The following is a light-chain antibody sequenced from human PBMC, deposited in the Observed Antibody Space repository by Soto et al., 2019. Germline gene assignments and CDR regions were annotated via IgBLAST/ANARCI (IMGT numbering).Light chain of an antibody. V-gene: IGKV3D-20*01. CDR3: QQYGSSPLT. CDR1: QSRGSNF. Sequence: EIVLTQSPATLSLSPGERATLSCKTSQSRGSNFLAWYQHKPGLAPRLLIYDASSRATGIPDRFSGSGSGTDFTLTICRLEPEDFAVYYCQQYGSSPLTFGGGTKV. CDR2: DAS. J-gene: IGKJ4*01.